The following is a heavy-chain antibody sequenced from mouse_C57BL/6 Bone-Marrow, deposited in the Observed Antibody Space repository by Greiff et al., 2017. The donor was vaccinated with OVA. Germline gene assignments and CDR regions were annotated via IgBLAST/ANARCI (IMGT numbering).Heavy chain of an antibody. CDR2: IYPRSGNT. J-gene: IGHJ1*03. Sequence: QVQLQQSGAELARPGASVKLSCKASGYTFTSYGISWVKQRTGQGLEWIGEIYPRSGNTYYNEKFKGKATLTADKSSSTAYMELRSLTSEDSAVYFCASYYGSSWYFDVWGTGTTVTVSS. D-gene: IGHD1-1*01. CDR1: GYTFTSYG. V-gene: IGHV1-81*01. CDR3: ASYYGSSWYFDV.